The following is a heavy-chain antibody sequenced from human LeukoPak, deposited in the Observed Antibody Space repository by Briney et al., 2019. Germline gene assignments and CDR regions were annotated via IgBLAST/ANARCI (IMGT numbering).Heavy chain of an antibody. Sequence: GASVKVSCKASGYTFTGHYMHWVRQAPGQGLEWMGRINPNSGGTNYAQKFQGRVTMTRDTSISTAYMELSRLRSDDTAVYYCARDRGGYSSPYYFDYWGQGTLVTVSS. CDR2: INPNSGGT. V-gene: IGHV1-2*06. D-gene: IGHD5-18*01. CDR1: GYTFTGHY. J-gene: IGHJ4*02. CDR3: ARDRGGYSSPYYFDY.